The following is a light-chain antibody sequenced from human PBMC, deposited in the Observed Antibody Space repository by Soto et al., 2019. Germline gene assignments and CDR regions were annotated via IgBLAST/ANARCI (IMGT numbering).Light chain of an antibody. V-gene: IGKV3-11*01. Sequence: EIVLTQSPATLSLSPGERATLSCRASQSVSSYLAWYQQKPGQAPRLLIYDASNRATGVPTRFSGSRSGAEFTLTINSLQSEDFAVYYCQQYDKWPPTFGQGTKVDIK. CDR3: QQYDKWPPT. CDR1: QSVSSY. J-gene: IGKJ1*01. CDR2: DAS.